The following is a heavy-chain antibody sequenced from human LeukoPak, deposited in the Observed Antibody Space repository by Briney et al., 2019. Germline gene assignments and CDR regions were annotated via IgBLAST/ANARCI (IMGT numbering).Heavy chain of an antibody. J-gene: IGHJ4*02. Sequence: GSLRLSCAASGFTFSSYAMSWVRQAPGKGLEWVSAISGSGGSTYYADSVKGRFTISRDNSKNTLYLQMNSLRVEDTAVYYCARRGWGGSGFDYWGQGTLVTVSS. CDR1: GFTFSSYA. CDR3: ARRGWGGSGFDY. V-gene: IGHV3-23*01. D-gene: IGHD3-16*01. CDR2: ISGSGGST.